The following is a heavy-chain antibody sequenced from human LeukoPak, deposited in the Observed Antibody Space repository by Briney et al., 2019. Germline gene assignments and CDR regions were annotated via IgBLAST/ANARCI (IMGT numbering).Heavy chain of an antibody. CDR1: GDSISSTNYY. CDR2: IYYSGST. V-gene: IGHV4-39*07. D-gene: IGHD2-15*01. J-gene: IGHJ5*02. Sequence: SETLSLTCTVSGDSISSTNYYWGWIRQPPGKGLEWIGSIYYSGSTFNNPSLKSRVTISVDTSKNQFSLKVSSVTAADTAVYYCARSLSSRYCSGGSCYRYTRGKWFDPWGQGTLVTVSS. CDR3: ARSLSSRYCSGGSCYRYTRGKWFDP.